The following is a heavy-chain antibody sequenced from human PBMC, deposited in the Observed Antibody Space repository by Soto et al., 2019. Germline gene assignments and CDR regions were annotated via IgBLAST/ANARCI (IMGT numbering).Heavy chain of an antibody. Sequence: ASVKVSCKASGYTFTSYGISWVRQAPGQGLEWMGWISAYNGNTNYAQKLQGRVTMTTDTSTSTAYMELRSLRSDDTAVYYCAREYCSSTSCYIPWFDPWGQGTLVTVSS. CDR1: GYTFTSYG. CDR3: AREYCSSTSCYIPWFDP. CDR2: ISAYNGNT. D-gene: IGHD2-2*01. J-gene: IGHJ5*02. V-gene: IGHV1-18*01.